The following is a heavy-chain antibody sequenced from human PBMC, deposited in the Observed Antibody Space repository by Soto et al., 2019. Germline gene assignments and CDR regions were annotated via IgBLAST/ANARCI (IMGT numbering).Heavy chain of an antibody. V-gene: IGHV3-23*01. CDR2: ISANDVGT. D-gene: IGHD5-12*01. J-gene: IGHJ4*02. Sequence: GGSLRLSCEASGFTLRNYAMTWVRQAPGKGLEWVSLISANDVGTYYAESVKTRFTISTDQSRNTVYLQMDSLRADDTAIYYCAKAKNDYHWDNRPPFDYWGQGTLVTVPS. CDR1: GFTLRNYA. CDR3: AKAKNDYHWDNRPPFDY.